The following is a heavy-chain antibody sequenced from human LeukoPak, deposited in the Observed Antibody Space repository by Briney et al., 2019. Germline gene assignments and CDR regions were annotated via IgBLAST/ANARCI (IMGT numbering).Heavy chain of an antibody. J-gene: IGHJ4*02. CDR3: ARPTVFGVEVDY. Sequence: SETLSLTCAVYGGSFSGYYWSWIRQPPGKGLEWIGEINHSGSTNYNPSLKSRVTISVDTSKNQFSLKLSSVTAADTAVYYCARPTVFGVEVDYWGQGTLVTVSS. D-gene: IGHD3-3*01. CDR1: GGSFSGYY. CDR2: INHSGST. V-gene: IGHV4-34*01.